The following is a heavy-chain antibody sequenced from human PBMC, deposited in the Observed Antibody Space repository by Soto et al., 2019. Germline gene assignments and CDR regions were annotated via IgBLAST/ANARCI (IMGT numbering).Heavy chain of an antibody. J-gene: IGHJ4*02. V-gene: IGHV4-31*03. CDR2: IYYSGST. CDR1: GGSISSGGYY. D-gene: IGHD3-22*01. Sequence: QVQLQESGPGLVKPSRTLSLTCTVSGGSISSGGYYWSWIRQHPGKGLEWIGYIYYSGSTYYNPSLKSRVTISVDTSKNQFSLKLSSVTAADTAVYYCARDSSPVDSSARFGYYFDYWGQGTLVTVSS. CDR3: ARDSSPVDSSARFGYYFDY.